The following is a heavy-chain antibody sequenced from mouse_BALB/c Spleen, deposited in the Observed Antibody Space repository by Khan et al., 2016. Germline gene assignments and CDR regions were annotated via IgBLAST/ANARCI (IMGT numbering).Heavy chain of an antibody. CDR1: GDSTTSGY. J-gene: IGHJ2*01. CDR3: ATYDGYYFGY. CDR2: ISYSGST. Sequence: EVQLQESGPSLVKPSQTLSLTCSVTGDSTTSGYWNWIRKFPGNKLEYTGYISYSGSTYYNPSLTSRISITRDTSTNQYYLQLNSVTTEDTATYYGATYDGYYFGYWGQGTTLTVSS. V-gene: IGHV3-8*02. D-gene: IGHD2-14*01.